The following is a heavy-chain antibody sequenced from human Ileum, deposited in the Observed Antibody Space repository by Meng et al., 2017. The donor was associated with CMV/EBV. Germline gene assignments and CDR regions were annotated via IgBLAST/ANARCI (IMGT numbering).Heavy chain of an antibody. Sequence: TFSGGSVSSGSYYWSWIRQPPGKGLEWIGYIYYSGSTNYNPSLKSRVTISVDTSKNQFSLKLSSVTAADTAVYYCAGSIAARWGFDYWGQGTLVTVSS. D-gene: IGHD6-6*01. V-gene: IGHV4-61*01. CDR2: IYYSGST. CDR3: AGSIAARWGFDY. CDR1: GGSVSSGSYY. J-gene: IGHJ4*02.